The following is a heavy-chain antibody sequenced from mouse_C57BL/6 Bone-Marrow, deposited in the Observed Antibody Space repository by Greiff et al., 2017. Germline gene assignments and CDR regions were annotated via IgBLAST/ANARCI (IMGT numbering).Heavy chain of an antibody. V-gene: IGHV1-64*01. D-gene: IGHD1-1*01. Sequence: VKLQQPGAELVKPGASVKLSCKASGYTFTSYWMHWVKQRPGQGLEWIGMIHPNSGSTNYNEKFKSKATLTVDKSSSTAYMQLSSLTSEDSAVYYCAKIVVATRYFDVWGTGTTVTVSS. J-gene: IGHJ1*03. CDR1: GYTFTSYW. CDR3: AKIVVATRYFDV. CDR2: IHPNSGST.